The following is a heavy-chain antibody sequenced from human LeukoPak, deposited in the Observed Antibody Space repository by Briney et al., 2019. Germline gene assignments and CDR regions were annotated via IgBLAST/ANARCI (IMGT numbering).Heavy chain of an antibody. V-gene: IGHV1-46*01. J-gene: IGHJ5*02. CDR1: GYTFTSYY. CDR3: ARGGYSYGRAYNWFDP. D-gene: IGHD5-18*01. Sequence: ASVKVSCKASGYTFTSYYMHWVRQAPGQGLEWMGIINPSSGSTSYAQKFQGRVTMTRDTSTSTVYMELSSLRSEDTAVYYCARGGYSYGRAYNWFDPWGQGTLVTVSS. CDR2: INPSSGST.